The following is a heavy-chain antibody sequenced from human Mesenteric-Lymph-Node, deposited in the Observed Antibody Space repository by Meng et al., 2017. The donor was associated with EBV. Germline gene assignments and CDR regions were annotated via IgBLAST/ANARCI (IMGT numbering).Heavy chain of an antibody. Sequence: QGRLVPSGSGLKKPGASVKVSCKASGYTFNIYTMNWVRQAPGQGLEWMGWINTNTGNPTYAQGFTGRFVFSLDASVSTAFLEISSLKAEDTAVYYCARGLGGHSLWGQGTLVTVSS. V-gene: IGHV7-4-1*02. CDR3: ARGLGGHSL. J-gene: IGHJ4*02. CDR2: INTNTGNP. CDR1: GYTFNIYT. D-gene: IGHD4-23*01.